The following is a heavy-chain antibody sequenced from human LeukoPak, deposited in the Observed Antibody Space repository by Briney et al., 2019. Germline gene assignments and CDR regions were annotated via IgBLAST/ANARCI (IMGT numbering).Heavy chain of an antibody. V-gene: IGHV3-11*01. Sequence: GGSLRLSCAASGFTFSDYYMSWIRQAPGKGLEWISCISGSGTTIYYADSVKGRFTISRDNAKNSLYLQMNSLRAEDTAVYYCARPGWVLVTATFLDYWGQGALVTVSS. CDR2: ISGSGTTI. CDR1: GFTFSDYY. CDR3: ARPGWVLVTATFLDY. D-gene: IGHD2-15*01. J-gene: IGHJ4*02.